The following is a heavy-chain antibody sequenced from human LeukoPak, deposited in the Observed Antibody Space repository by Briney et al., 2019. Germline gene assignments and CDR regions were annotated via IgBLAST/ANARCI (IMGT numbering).Heavy chain of an antibody. Sequence: SETLSLTCTVSGGSISSGSYYWSWIRQPAGKGLEWIGRIYTSGSTNYNPSLKRRVTISVDTSKNQFSLKLSSATAADTAVYYCARDIGDSSGYDHWGQGTLVTVSS. CDR2: IYTSGST. D-gene: IGHD3-22*01. CDR1: GGSISSGSYY. J-gene: IGHJ4*02. V-gene: IGHV4-61*02. CDR3: ARDIGDSSGYDH.